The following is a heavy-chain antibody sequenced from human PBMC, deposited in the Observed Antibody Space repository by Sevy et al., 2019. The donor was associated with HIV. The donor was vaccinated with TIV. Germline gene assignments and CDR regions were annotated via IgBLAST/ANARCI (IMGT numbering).Heavy chain of an antibody. D-gene: IGHD2-15*01. CDR2: ISYDGSNK. J-gene: IGHJ4*02. V-gene: IGHV3-30-3*01. Sequence: GGSLRLSCAASGFTFSSYAMHWVRQAPGKGLEWVAVISYDGSNKYYADSVKGGFTISRDNSKNTLYLQMNSLRAEDTAVYYCARGFPASYTVVPPFDYWGQGTLVTVSS. CDR3: ARGFPASYTVVPPFDY. CDR1: GFTFSSYA.